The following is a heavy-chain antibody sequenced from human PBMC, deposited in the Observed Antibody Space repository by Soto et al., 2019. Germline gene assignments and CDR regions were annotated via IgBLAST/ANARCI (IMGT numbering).Heavy chain of an antibody. J-gene: IGHJ4*02. CDR3: ETDPESY. Sequence: QVQLVESGGGVVQPGRSLRLSCAASGFTFYSYTMHWVRQAPGKGLEWVAVISYDGTNKYYADSVKGRFTISRDNSKNALSLQMKSLRAEATAVYYCETDPESYWGQGTLVTXSS. CDR2: ISYDGTNK. CDR1: GFTFYSYT. V-gene: IGHV3-30-3*01.